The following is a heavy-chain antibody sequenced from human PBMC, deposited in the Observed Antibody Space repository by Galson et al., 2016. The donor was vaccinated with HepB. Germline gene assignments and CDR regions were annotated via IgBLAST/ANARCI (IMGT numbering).Heavy chain of an antibody. CDR3: ARDSPGNSFFDF. CDR2: TYYRSTWNN. D-gene: IGHD1/OR15-1a*01. Sequence: CAIPGDSVSSITGVWNWIRQTPSRGLEWLGRTYYRSTWNNNYAESVRGRIAINPDTSKNQFSLQLESVTPEDTGIYFCARDSPGNSFFDFWGQGTLVTVSS. J-gene: IGHJ4*02. CDR1: GDSVSSITGV. V-gene: IGHV6-1*01.